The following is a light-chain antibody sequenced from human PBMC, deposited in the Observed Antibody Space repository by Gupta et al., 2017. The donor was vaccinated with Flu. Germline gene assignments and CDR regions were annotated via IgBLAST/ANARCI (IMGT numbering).Light chain of an antibody. CDR2: DAS. CDR3: QQSNNTPRT. J-gene: IGKJ1*01. CDR1: QSVSSY. Sequence: IVLTQSPATLSLSRGDRDTLTCRASQSVSSYLAWYQQKPGQAPKLLIYDASSRATGVPARFSGSGSGTDFTLTISSLEPEDFAIYYCQQSNNTPRTFGQGTKVEIK. V-gene: IGKV3-11*01.